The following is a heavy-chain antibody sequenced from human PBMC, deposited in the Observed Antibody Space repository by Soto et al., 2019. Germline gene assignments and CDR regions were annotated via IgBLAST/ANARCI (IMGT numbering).Heavy chain of an antibody. J-gene: IGHJ3*02. D-gene: IGHD3-22*01. CDR1: GGSISSGGYY. V-gene: IGHV4-31*03. CDR3: ARGDSSGYSGDAFDI. Sequence: QVQLQESGPGLVKPSQTLSLTCTVSGGSISSGGYYWSWIRQHPGKGLEWIGYIYYSGSTYYNPSLKSRATLSVDTSKNQFSLKLSSVTAADTAVYYCARGDSSGYSGDAFDIWGQGTMVTVSS. CDR2: IYYSGST.